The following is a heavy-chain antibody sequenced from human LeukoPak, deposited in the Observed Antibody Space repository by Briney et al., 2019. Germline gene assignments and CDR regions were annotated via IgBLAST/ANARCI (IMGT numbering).Heavy chain of an antibody. CDR2: IYYSGST. CDR3: ATIDVFEDYFDY. CDR1: GGSISSSSYY. D-gene: IGHD3-10*01. J-gene: IGHJ4*02. V-gene: IGHV4-61*01. Sequence: PSETLSLTCTVSGGSISSSSYYWSWIRQPPGKGLEWIGYIYYSGSTNYNPSLKSRVTISVDTSKNQFSLKLSSVTAADTAVYYCATIDVFEDYFDYWGQGTLVTVSS.